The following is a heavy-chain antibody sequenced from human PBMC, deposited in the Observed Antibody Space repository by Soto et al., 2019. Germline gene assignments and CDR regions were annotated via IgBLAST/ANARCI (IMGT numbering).Heavy chain of an antibody. CDR1: GFTFTSYA. V-gene: IGHV3-30-3*02. CDR2: ISSDGSNK. CDR3: AKTGGIAYYFDY. D-gene: IGHD2-8*02. J-gene: IGHJ4*02. Sequence: QVQLVESGGGVVQSGRSLRLSCAASGFTFTSYAIHWVRQAPGKGLEWVAVISSDGSNKYYADSVKGRFTNTRDDSKNTLYLQMNSLRAEDTAVYYCAKTGGIAYYFDYWGQGALVSVSS.